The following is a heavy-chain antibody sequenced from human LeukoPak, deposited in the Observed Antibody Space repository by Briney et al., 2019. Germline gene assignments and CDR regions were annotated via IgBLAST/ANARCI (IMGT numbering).Heavy chain of an antibody. CDR3: ARGRFGYPLNY. D-gene: IGHD3-10*01. V-gene: IGHV3-53*01. CDR1: GFTVSGNY. Sequence: PGGSLRLSCTASGFTVSGNYMNWVRQAPGKGLEWVSVVYTDGNIYYAVSVKGRFTISKDNSKNTVDRLMHSVTAEDTALYYCARGRFGYPLNYWGQGTLVTVSS. J-gene: IGHJ4*02. CDR2: VYTDGNI.